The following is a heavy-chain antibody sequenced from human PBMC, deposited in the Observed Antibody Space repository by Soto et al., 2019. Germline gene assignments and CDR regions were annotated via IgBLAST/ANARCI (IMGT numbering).Heavy chain of an antibody. D-gene: IGHD1-26*01. CDR3: AFPRGGGFSLPFDY. J-gene: IGHJ4*02. CDR1: GGSMSSEGYY. V-gene: IGHV4-31*03. Sequence: SETLSLTCTVSGGSMSSEGYYWSWIRQHPGKGLEWIGYIYYSGLTDYNPSLKSRLTISVDKSKNEFYLKMRSVTAADTAVYYCAFPRGGGFSLPFDYWGQGTLVTVSS. CDR2: IYYSGLT.